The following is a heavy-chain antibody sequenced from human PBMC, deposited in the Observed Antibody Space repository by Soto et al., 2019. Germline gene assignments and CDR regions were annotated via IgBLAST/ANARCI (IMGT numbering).Heavy chain of an antibody. CDR1: GFTFSSYG. V-gene: IGHV3-30*03. D-gene: IGHD1-26*01. J-gene: IGHJ4*02. CDR3: ADGQPRYSGSSEFDY. CDR2: ISYDGSNK. Sequence: QVQLVESGGGVVQPGRSLRLSCAASGFTFSSYGMHWVRQAPGKGLEWVAVISYDGSNKYYADSVKGRFTISRDNSKNTLYLQMNCLRAEDTAVYYCADGQPRYSGSSEFDYWGQGTLVTVSS.